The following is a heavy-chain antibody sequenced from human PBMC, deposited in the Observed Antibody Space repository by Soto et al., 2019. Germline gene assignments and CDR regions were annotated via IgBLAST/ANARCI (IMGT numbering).Heavy chain of an antibody. Sequence: QVHLVQSGAEVKKPGASVKVSCKGSGYAFTIYGITWVRQAPGQGLEWMGWISAHNGNTNYAQKLQGRVTVTRDTSTSTAYMELMSLRSDDTAVYYCARGRYGDYWGQGALVTVSS. CDR2: ISAHNGNT. V-gene: IGHV1-18*01. J-gene: IGHJ4*02. D-gene: IGHD1-1*01. CDR1: GYAFTIYG. CDR3: ARGRYGDY.